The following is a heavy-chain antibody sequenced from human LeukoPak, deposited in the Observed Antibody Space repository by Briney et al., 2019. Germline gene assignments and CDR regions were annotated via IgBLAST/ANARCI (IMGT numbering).Heavy chain of an antibody. CDR1: GYNFTSDW. CDR2: GYPGGSDT. V-gene: IGHV5-51*01. D-gene: IGHD6-19*01. J-gene: IGHJ5*02. CDR3: ARRGAVAGWSDP. Sequence: GESLKISCKGSGYNFTSDWIGWVRQMPGKGLEWMGIGYPGGSDTRYSPSFQGQVTISVDKSISTAYLQWSSLRASDTAMYYCARRGAVAGWSDPWGQGTLVTVSS.